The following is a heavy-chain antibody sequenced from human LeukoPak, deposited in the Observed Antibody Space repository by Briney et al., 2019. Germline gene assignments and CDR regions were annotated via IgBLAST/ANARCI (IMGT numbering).Heavy chain of an antibody. D-gene: IGHD6-19*01. Sequence: PGGSLRLSCAASGFTFSSYAMSWVRQAPGKGLEWVSIIHSAGTTYYSDSVKGRFTISRDNPKNTLHLQMNSLRAEDTAVYYCARDRRSSGLYGMDVWGQGTTVTVSS. CDR2: IHSAGTT. CDR1: GFTFSSYA. V-gene: IGHV3-66*01. J-gene: IGHJ6*02. CDR3: ARDRRSSGLYGMDV.